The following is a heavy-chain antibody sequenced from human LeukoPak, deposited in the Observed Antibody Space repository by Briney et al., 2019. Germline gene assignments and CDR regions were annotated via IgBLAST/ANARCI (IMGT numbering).Heavy chain of an antibody. CDR3: AKDINYDYFYGMNV. CDR1: GFTFDDYA. Sequence: PGRSLRLSCAASGFTFDDYAMHWVRQAPGKGLEWVSGISWNSGSIGYADSVKGRFTISRDNAKNSLYLRMNSLRAEDAALYYCAKDINYDYFYGMNVWGQGTTVTVSS. CDR2: ISWNSGSI. J-gene: IGHJ6*02. V-gene: IGHV3-9*01.